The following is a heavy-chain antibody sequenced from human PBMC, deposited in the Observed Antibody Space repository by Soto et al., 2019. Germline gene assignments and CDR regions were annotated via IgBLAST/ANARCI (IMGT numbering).Heavy chain of an antibody. J-gene: IGHJ4*02. D-gene: IGHD2-2*01. V-gene: IGHV1-18*01. CDR1: GYTFTSYG. CDR3: ARDTSTYFDY. CDR2: ISAYNGNT. Sequence: ASVKVSCKASGYTFTSYGSILLRQAPGQGLEWMGWISAYNGNTNYAQKLEGRVTMTTDTSTSTAYMELRSLRSDDTAVYYCARDTSTYFDYWGQGTLVTVSS.